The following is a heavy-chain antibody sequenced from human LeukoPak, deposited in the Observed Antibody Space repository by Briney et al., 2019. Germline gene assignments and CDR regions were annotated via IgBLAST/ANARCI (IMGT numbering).Heavy chain of an antibody. V-gene: IGHV4-38-2*02. CDR2: IYHSGST. CDR3: ARSPGIAAAGTN. D-gene: IGHD6-13*01. CDR1: GYSINSGYY. J-gene: IGHJ4*02. Sequence: SETLSLTCTVSGYSINSGYYWGWIRQPPGKGLEWIGSIYHSGSTYYNPSLKSRVTISVDTSKNQFSLKLSSVTAADTAVYYCARSPGIAAAGTNWGQGTLVTVSS.